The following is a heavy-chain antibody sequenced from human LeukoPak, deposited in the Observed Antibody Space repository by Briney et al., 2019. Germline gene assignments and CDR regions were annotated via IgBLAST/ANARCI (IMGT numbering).Heavy chain of an antibody. D-gene: IGHD4-11*01. CDR2: ISASGTTI. V-gene: IGHV3-48*01. CDR1: GFNFRNYG. CDR3: ARDQGWETTIKQFDY. Sequence: GGSLRLSWVASGFNFRNYGLNWVRQAPGQGLQWVSYISASGTTIYYTDSVKGRFTISRDNAKNSLNLQMNSLRAEDTAVYYCARDQGWETTIKQFDYWGQGTLVTVSS. J-gene: IGHJ4*02.